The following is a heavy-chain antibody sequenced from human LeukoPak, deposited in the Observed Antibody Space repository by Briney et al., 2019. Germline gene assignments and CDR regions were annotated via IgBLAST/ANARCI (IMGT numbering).Heavy chain of an antibody. J-gene: IGHJ4*02. D-gene: IGHD3-3*01. CDR1: GYTFTSYG. CDR2: ISAYNGNT. V-gene: IGHV1-18*01. CDR3: ARVHYDFWSGYSRSNDY. Sequence: ASVKVSCKASGYTFTSYGISWLRQAPGQGLEWMGWISAYNGNTNYAQKLQGRVTMTTDTSTSTAYMELRSLRSDDTAVYYCARVHYDFWSGYSRSNDYWGQGTLVTVSS.